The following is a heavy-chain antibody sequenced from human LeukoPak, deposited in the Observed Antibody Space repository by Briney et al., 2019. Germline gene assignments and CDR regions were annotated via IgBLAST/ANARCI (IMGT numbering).Heavy chain of an antibody. CDR2: ISSSGSTI. CDR3: ARMYSSSWPHYYSYMDV. D-gene: IGHD6-13*01. V-gene: IGHV3-48*03. CDR1: GFTFSSYE. Sequence: GGSLRLSCAASGFTFSSYEMSWVRQAPGKGLEWVSYISSSGSTIYYADSVKGRFTISRDNAKNSLYLQMNSLRAEDTAVYYCARMYSSSWPHYYSYMDVWGKGTTVTVSS. J-gene: IGHJ6*03.